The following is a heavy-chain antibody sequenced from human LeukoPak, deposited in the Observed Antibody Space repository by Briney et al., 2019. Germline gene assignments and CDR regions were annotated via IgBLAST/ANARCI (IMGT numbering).Heavy chain of an antibody. Sequence: SETLSLTCTVSGGSISSSYWSWIRQPPGKGLEWIGYIYYSGSTNYNPSLKSRVTISVDTSKNQFSLKLSSVTAADTAVYYCARVRYSSSWYYFDYWGQGTLVTVSS. D-gene: IGHD6-13*01. CDR1: GGSISSSY. J-gene: IGHJ4*02. CDR3: ARVRYSSSWYYFDY. CDR2: IYYSGST. V-gene: IGHV4-59*01.